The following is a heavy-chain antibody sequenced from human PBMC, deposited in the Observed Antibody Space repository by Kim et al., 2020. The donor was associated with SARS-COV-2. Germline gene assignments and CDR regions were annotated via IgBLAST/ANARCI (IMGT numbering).Heavy chain of an antibody. V-gene: IGHV7-4-1*02. CDR3: ARAHTATDAFDI. Sequence: YAQDFTGRFVFSLATSVSTAYLQISSLKAEDTAVYYCARAHTATDAFDIWGQGTMVTVSS. D-gene: IGHD5-18*01. J-gene: IGHJ3*02.